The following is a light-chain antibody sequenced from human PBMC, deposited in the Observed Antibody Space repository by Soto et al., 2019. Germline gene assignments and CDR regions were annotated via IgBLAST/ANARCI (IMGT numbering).Light chain of an antibody. CDR2: EGS. J-gene: IGLJ1*01. V-gene: IGLV2-23*01. CDR1: SSDVGSYNL. Sequence: QSALTQPVSVSGSPGQSITISCTGTSSDVGSYNLVSWYQQHPGKAPKLMIYEGSKRPSGVSNHFSGSKSGNTASLTISGLLAEDEADYYCCSYAGTNTYLFGSGTKLTVL. CDR3: CSYAGTNTYL.